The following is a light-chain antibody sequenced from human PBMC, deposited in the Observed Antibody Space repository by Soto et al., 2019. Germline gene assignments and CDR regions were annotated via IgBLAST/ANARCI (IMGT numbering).Light chain of an antibody. J-gene: IGLJ1*01. Sequence: QSVLTQPASVSGSPGQSITISCTGTGSDVGSYKYVSWYQQHPGKAPKLIIFEVSNRPSGVSDRFSGSKSGNRASLTISGRQAEDEADYYCSSYTSISSLGVFGTGTKV. CDR3: SSYTSISSLGV. CDR2: EVS. V-gene: IGLV2-14*01. CDR1: GSDVGSYKY.